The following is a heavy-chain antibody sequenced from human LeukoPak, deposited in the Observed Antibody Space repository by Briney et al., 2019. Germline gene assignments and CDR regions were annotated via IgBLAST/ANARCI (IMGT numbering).Heavy chain of an antibody. D-gene: IGHD3-3*01. J-gene: IGHJ3*02. Sequence: PGGSLRLSCAASGFTVSSNYMSWVRQAPGKGLEWVSVIYSGGSTYYADSVKGRFTISRDNSKNTLYLQMNSLRAEDTAVYYCAKAITYYDFWSAADAFDIWGQGTMVTVSS. CDR3: AKAITYYDFWSAADAFDI. CDR2: IYSGGST. V-gene: IGHV3-53*01. CDR1: GFTVSSNY.